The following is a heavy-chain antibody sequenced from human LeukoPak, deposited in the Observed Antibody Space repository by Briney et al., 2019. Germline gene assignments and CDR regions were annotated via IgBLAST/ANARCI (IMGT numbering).Heavy chain of an antibody. CDR2: ISAYNGNT. CDR3: ARDGDVVVPAASLDY. CDR1: GDTFTSYG. D-gene: IGHD2-2*01. J-gene: IGHJ4*02. V-gene: IGHV1-18*01. Sequence: ASVKVSCKASGDTFTSYGISWVRQAPGQGLEWLGWISAYNGNTNYAQKLQGRVTMTTDTSTSTAYMELRSLRSDDTAVYYCARDGDVVVPAASLDYWGQGTLVTVSS.